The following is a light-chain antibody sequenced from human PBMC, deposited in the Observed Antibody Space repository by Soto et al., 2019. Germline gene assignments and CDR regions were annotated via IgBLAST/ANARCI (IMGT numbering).Light chain of an antibody. J-gene: IGKJ1*01. CDR1: QNVNNW. CDR3: QQYNTYWT. Sequence: DIQMTQFPSALSASVGDRVTIICRASQNVNNWLAWYQHKPGKAPQLLIYDASVLETGVPSRFSGSGSGTEFTLAISGLQSDDFATYSCQQYNTYWTFGPGTKVDIK. CDR2: DAS. V-gene: IGKV1-5*02.